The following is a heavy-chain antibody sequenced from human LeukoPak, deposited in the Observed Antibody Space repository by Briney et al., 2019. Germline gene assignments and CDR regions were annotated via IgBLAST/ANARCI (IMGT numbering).Heavy chain of an antibody. CDR1: GFTFSSYW. J-gene: IGHJ4*02. Sequence: GGSLRLSCAASGFTFSSYWMSWVRQAPGKGLEWVANIKQDGSEKYYVDSVKGRFTISRDNAKNSLYLQMNSLRAEDTAVYYCARGVVGFWSGYSTPHFDYWGQGTLVTVSS. V-gene: IGHV3-7*01. CDR2: IKQDGSEK. CDR3: ARGVVGFWSGYSTPHFDY. D-gene: IGHD3-3*01.